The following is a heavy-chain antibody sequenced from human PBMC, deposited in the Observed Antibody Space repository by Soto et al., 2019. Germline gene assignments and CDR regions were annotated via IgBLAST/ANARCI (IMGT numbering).Heavy chain of an antibody. CDR1: GDSISSGNYY. CDR2: IYYSGSS. D-gene: IGHD6-13*01. CDR3: ARDSAGGPGPVASPAIESYFDP. Sequence: QVQLQESGPGLVKPSQTLSLTCTVSGDSISSGNYYWSWIRQPPGKGLEWIGYIYYSGSSSYNPSLKSRVSISLDTSKNQFSLKLKSVTAADTAVYYCARDSAGGPGPVASPAIESYFDPWGQGTLVIVSS. V-gene: IGHV4-30-4*01. J-gene: IGHJ5*02.